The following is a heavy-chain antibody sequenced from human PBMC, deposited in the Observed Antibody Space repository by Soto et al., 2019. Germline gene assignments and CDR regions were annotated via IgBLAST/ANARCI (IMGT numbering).Heavy chain of an antibody. CDR1: GGSFSGYY. CDR3: ARGRITFGGVIVPFDY. Sequence: QMQLQQWGAGLLKPSETLSLTCAVYGGSFSGYYWSWIRQPPGKGLEWLGEINQSGSTNYNPSLKSRVTISVDTSKNQFYLKLSSVTAADTAVYYCARGRITFGGVIVPFDYWGQGTLVTVSS. J-gene: IGHJ4*02. D-gene: IGHD3-16*02. CDR2: INQSGST. V-gene: IGHV4-34*01.